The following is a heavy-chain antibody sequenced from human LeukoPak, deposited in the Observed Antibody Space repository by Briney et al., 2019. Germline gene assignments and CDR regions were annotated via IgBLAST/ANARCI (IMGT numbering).Heavy chain of an antibody. V-gene: IGHV3-7*01. CDR3: ARDESGGYYVY. CDR1: GFTDSKYW. CDR2: IKQEGSMT. D-gene: IGHD4-23*01. Sequence: PGGSLRLSCAVSGFTDSKYWMSWVRQAPGRGLEWVANIKQEGSMTQYADSVRGRFTISRDNAKSSVYLQMSSLKAEDSAIYYCARDESGGYYVYWGQGTLVTVSS. J-gene: IGHJ4*02.